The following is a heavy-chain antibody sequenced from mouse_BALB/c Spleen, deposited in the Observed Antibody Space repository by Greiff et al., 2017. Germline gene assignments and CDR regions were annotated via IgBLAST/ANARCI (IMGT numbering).Heavy chain of an antibody. D-gene: IGHD2-4*01. CDR3: KGNDYDARRLAY. CDR1: GFNIKDYY. CDR2: IDPENGDT. J-gene: IGHJ3*01. V-gene: IGHV14-4*02. Sequence: EVQLQQSGAELVRPGASVKLSCTASGFNIKDYYMHWVKQRPEQGLEWIGWIDPENGDTEYAPKFQGKATMTADTSSNTAYLQLSSLTSEDTAVYYCKGNDYDARRLAYWGQGTLVTVSA.